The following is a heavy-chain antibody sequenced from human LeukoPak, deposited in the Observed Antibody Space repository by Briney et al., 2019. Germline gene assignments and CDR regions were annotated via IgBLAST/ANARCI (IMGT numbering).Heavy chain of an antibody. CDR1: GGSISSFY. CDR3: AIRSLSSSWDSFDY. D-gene: IGHD6-13*01. CDR2: VYYSGTT. Sequence: SETPSDTCTVSGGSISSFYWSWIRQPPGKGLEWIGCVYYSGTTNYNPSLKSRATISGDTSKNQFSLKLSSVTAADTAVYYCAIRSLSSSWDSFDYWGQGALVIVSS. J-gene: IGHJ4*02. V-gene: IGHV4-59*01.